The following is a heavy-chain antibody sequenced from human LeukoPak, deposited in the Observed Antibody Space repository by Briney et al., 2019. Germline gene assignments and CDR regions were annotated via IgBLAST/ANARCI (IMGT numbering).Heavy chain of an antibody. Sequence: GGSLRLSCAASGFTFSSYAMHWVRQAPGKGLEWVAIISYDGSNKYYADSVKGRFTISRDNSKNTLYLQMNSLRAEDTAVYYCARGRDYYDSSGQKEGAFDIWGQGTMVTVSS. D-gene: IGHD3-22*01. CDR3: ARGRDYYDSSGQKEGAFDI. J-gene: IGHJ3*02. CDR2: ISYDGSNK. V-gene: IGHV3-30*14. CDR1: GFTFSSYA.